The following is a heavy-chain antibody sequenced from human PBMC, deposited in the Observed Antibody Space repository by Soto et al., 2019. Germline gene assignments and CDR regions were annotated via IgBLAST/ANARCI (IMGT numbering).Heavy chain of an antibody. V-gene: IGHV4-59*08. J-gene: IGHJ4*02. D-gene: IGHD1-26*01. CDR1: GGSISSYY. CDR2: IYYSGST. CDR3: AGSTLRFDY. Sequence: PSETLSLTCTVSGGSISSYYWSWIRQPPGKGPEWIGYIYYSGSTNYNPSLKSRVTISVDTSKNQFSLKLSSVTAADTAVYYCAGSTLRFDYWGQGTLVTVSS.